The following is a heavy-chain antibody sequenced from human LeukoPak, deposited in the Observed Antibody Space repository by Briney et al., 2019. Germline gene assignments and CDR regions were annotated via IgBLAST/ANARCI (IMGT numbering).Heavy chain of an antibody. V-gene: IGHV3-30*04. CDR3: ASCYGSGSPTDY. Sequence: PGGSLRLSCAASGFTFSSYAMHWVRQAPGKGLEWVAVISYDGSNKYYADSVKGRFTISRDNSKNTLYLQMNSLRAEDTAVYYCASCYGSGSPTDYWGQGTLVTVSS. D-gene: IGHD3-10*01. J-gene: IGHJ4*02. CDR1: GFTFSSYA. CDR2: ISYDGSNK.